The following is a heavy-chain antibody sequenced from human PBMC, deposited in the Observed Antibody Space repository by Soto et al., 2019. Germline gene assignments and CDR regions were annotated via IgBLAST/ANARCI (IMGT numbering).Heavy chain of an antibody. V-gene: IGHV3-74*01. CDR2: INSDGSST. CDR3: VPAAIRAFDY. Sequence: XGSLRLSCAASGFTFSSYCMHWVRQAPGKGLVWVSRINSDGSSTSYADSVKGRFTISRDNAKNTLYLQMNSLRAEDTAVYYCVPAAIRAFDYWGQGTLVTVSS. J-gene: IGHJ4*02. D-gene: IGHD2-2*01. CDR1: GFTFSSYC.